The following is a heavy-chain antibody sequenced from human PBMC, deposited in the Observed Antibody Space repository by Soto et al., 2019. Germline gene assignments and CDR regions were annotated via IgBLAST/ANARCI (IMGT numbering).Heavy chain of an antibody. V-gene: IGHV6-1*01. D-gene: IGHD6-19*01. CDR1: GDSVSSNSAA. J-gene: IGHJ6*02. CDR3: ARGAPYSSGWYHYYYYGMDV. Sequence: PSQTLSLTCAISGDSVSSNSAAWNWIRQSPSRGLEWLGRTYYRSKWYNDYAVSVKSRITINPDTSKNQFTLQLNSVTPEDTAVYYCARGAPYSSGWYHYYYYGMDVWGQGTTVTVS. CDR2: TYYRSKWYN.